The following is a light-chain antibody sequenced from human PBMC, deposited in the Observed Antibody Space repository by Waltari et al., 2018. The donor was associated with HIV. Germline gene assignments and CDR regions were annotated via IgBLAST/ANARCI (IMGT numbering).Light chain of an antibody. CDR2: AAS. J-gene: IGKJ2*01. Sequence: TQFPGTLSVSPGERATLSCRASKSISSHLAWYQQKPGQAPRLLIYAASNRATGIPARFSGSGSGTDFTLTISSLQPEDFAVYYCLQYTFWPPYTFGQGTKLEMK. CDR1: KSISSH. CDR3: LQYTFWPPYT. V-gene: IGKV3-15*01.